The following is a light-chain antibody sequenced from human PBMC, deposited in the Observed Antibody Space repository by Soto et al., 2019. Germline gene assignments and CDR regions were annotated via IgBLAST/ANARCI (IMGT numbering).Light chain of an antibody. CDR1: QGISSF. J-gene: IGKJ2*01. CDR3: LQLDSSPYT. Sequence: DIQVTQSPSFLSASVGDRVTITCRASQGISSFLAWYQLKPGKAPKLLIYAASTLQRGVPLRFSGSGSGTEFTLTVSSLQPEDFATYYCLQLDSSPYTFGQGTKLEIK. V-gene: IGKV1-9*01. CDR2: AAS.